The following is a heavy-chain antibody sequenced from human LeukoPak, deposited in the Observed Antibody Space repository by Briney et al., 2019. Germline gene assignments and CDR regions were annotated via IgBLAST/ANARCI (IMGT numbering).Heavy chain of an antibody. CDR1: GDSISSYY. Sequence: SETLSLTCTVSGDSISSYYWNWIRQPAGKGLEWIGRIYTSGSTNYNPSLKSRVTMSLDTSKNQFSLKLTSVTAADTAVYYCARGLRRIIVAGWGQGTLVTVSS. J-gene: IGHJ4*02. D-gene: IGHD6-19*01. CDR2: IYTSGST. V-gene: IGHV4-4*07. CDR3: ARGLRRIIVAG.